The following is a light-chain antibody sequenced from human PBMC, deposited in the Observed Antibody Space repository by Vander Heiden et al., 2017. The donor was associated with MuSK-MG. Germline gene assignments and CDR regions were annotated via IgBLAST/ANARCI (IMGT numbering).Light chain of an antibody. V-gene: IGLV2-8*01. Sequence: QSALTQPPPAFGSSRQLVTIACAGTSGDVGGYNYVSWYQQHPGKAPRLMIYEVSKRPSGVPDRFSGSKSGNTASLTVSGLQAEDEADYYCSSYAGSNNFVVFGGGTKLTVL. CDR2: EVS. CDR3: SSYAGSNNFVV. CDR1: SGDVGGYNY. J-gene: IGLJ2*01.